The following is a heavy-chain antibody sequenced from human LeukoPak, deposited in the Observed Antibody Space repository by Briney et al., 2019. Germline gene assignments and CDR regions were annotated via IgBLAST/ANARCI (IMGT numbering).Heavy chain of an antibody. CDR2: IYSSGSA. CDR1: GGSISNYY. J-gene: IGHJ5*02. CDR3: ASTLPYDFWSVQASPFDP. D-gene: IGHD3-3*01. V-gene: IGHV4-4*07. Sequence: SETLSLTCTVSGGSISNYYWSWIRQPAGKGLEWVGRIYSSGSASYNPSLKSRATMSIDTSKNQFSLNLTSVTAADTAVYYCASTLPYDFWSVQASPFDPWGQGTLVTVSS.